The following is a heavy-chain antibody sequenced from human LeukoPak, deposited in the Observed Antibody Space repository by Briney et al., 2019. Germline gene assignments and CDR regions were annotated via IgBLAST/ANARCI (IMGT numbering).Heavy chain of an antibody. Sequence: PGGSLRLSCAASGFTFSSYAMSWVRQAPGKGLEWVSAFSGSGSSTYYADSVKGRFTSSRDNSKNTLYVQMNSLRAEDTAVYYCAKGAVGYCSGGSCYPLDNWGQGTLVTVSS. CDR2: FSGSGSST. CDR1: GFTFSSYA. D-gene: IGHD2-15*01. CDR3: AKGAVGYCSGGSCYPLDN. V-gene: IGHV3-23*01. J-gene: IGHJ4*02.